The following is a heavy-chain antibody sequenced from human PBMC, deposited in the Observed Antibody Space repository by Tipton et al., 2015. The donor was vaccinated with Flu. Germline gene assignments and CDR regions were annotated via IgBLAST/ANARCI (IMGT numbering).Heavy chain of an antibody. V-gene: IGHV3-30*02. CDR1: GFSFSSFG. Sequence: SLRLSCAASGFSFSSFGMHWVRQAPGKGLEWVAHIRSDETTEYADSVKGRFTISRDNSKDMLYLQMNSLRAEDTAVFYCAKSGGFDSWNQGALVIVSS. D-gene: IGHD1-26*01. CDR2: IRSDETTE. CDR3: AKSGGFDS. J-gene: IGHJ4*02.